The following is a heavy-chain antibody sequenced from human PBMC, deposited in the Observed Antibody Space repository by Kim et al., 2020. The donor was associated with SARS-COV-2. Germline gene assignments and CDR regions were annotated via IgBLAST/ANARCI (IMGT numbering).Heavy chain of an antibody. D-gene: IGHD3-22*01. CDR2: IYSGGSST. J-gene: IGHJ4*02. CDR3: AKGGSSGYYYSY. V-gene: IGHV3-23*03. Sequence: GGSLRLSCAASGFTFSSYAMSWVRQAPGKGLEWVSVIYSGGSSTYYADSVKGRFTISRDNSKNTLYLQMNSLRAEDTAVYYCAKGGSSGYYYSYWGQGTLVTVSS. CDR1: GFTFSSYA.